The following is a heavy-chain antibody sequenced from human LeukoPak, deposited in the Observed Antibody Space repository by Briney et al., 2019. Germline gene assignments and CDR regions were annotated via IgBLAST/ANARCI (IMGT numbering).Heavy chain of an antibody. CDR3: ARGGTTFEK. D-gene: IGHD3-16*01. Sequence: GGSLRLSCAASGFTFSSAWMRWVRQAPGKGLEWVAYIKQDGSEKYYVDSVKGSFTISRDNATNSLYLQTNSLRAADTAVYYLARGGTTFEKWGQGTLVTVSS. J-gene: IGHJ4*02. CDR1: GFTFSSAW. CDR2: IKQDGSEK. V-gene: IGHV3-7*01.